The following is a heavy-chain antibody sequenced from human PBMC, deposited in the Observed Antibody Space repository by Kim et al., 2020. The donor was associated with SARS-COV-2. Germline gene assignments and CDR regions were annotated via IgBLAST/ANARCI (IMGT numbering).Heavy chain of an antibody. V-gene: IGHV3-48*03. J-gene: IGHJ4*02. CDR2: IIGSGNTI. CDR1: GFTFSSYE. CDR3: ARGTNYRPFDY. D-gene: IGHD4-4*01. Sequence: GGSLRLSCAASGFTFSSYEMNWVRQAPGKGLEWVSYIIGSGNTIYYADSARGRFTISRDNDKNSLSLQMNSLRVEEKAVHYCARGTNYRPFDYFGQGILV.